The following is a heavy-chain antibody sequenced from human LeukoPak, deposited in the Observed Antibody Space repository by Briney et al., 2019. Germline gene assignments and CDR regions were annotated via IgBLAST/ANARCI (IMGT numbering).Heavy chain of an antibody. J-gene: IGHJ5*02. V-gene: IGHV5-51*01. CDR3: ARLTWLRYRSVWFDP. CDR1: GYSLTCYW. Sequence: GQSLKISCQGSGYSLTCYWIGWVREIPGKGLEWVGIICPGDSETRYSPSFQAQVTISPDQSTRPAYLQWSSLKASDTAMYYCARLTWLRYRSVWFDPWGQGTLVTVSS. CDR2: ICPGDSET. D-gene: IGHD5-12*01.